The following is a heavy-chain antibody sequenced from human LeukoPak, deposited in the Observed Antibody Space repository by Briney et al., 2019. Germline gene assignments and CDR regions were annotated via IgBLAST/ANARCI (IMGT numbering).Heavy chain of an antibody. D-gene: IGHD6-13*01. CDR2: IHYDGRDK. V-gene: IGHV3-30*02. CDR3: PKQWGRATPATPIDY. J-gene: IGHJ4*02. CDR1: GFTYSAFG. Sequence: GGSLRLSCAASGFTYSAFGMHWVRQAPGKGLEWVAFIHYDGRDKYYADSVKGRFTISRDNSKNTLFLQTNSLRPEDTARYYCPKQWGRATPATPIDYWGRGTLVAVSS.